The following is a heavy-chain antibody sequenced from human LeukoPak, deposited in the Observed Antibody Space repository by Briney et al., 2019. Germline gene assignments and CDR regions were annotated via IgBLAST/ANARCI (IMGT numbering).Heavy chain of an antibody. Sequence: GGSLRLSCVASGFTFSNYGMNWVRQAPGKGLEWVSGIVGSGVTTYYADSVKGRFTISRDNSKDTLYLHMNGLRVEDTAIYYCARDERWIQFNYWGQGTLVTVSS. V-gene: IGHV3-23*01. CDR1: GFTFSNYG. CDR2: IVGSGVTT. CDR3: ARDERWIQFNY. D-gene: IGHD5-18*01. J-gene: IGHJ4*02.